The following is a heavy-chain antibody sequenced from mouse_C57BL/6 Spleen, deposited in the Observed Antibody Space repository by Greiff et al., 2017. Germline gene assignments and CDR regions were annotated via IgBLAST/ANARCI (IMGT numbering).Heavy chain of an antibody. V-gene: IGHV5-17*01. CDR3: ARRDYDYAMDY. Sequence: DVKLVESGGGLVKPGGSLKLSCAASGFTFSDYGMHWVRQAPEKGLEWVAYISSGSSTIYYADTVKGRFTISRDNAKNTLFLQMTSLRSEDTAMYYCARRDYDYAMDYWGKGTSVTVSS. D-gene: IGHD2-4*01. CDR2: ISSGSSTI. J-gene: IGHJ4*01. CDR1: GFTFSDYG.